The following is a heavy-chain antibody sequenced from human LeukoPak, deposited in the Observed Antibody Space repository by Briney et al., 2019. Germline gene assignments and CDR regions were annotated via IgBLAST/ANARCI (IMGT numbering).Heavy chain of an antibody. D-gene: IGHD2-15*01. Sequence: SETLSLTCTVSGNSISSYYWNWIRQPPGKGLEWIGYIDYTGSSNYNPSLKSRVSISVDTSKNQFSLKLSSVTAADTAVYYCARVASFYYYMDVWAKGTTVTVSS. CDR1: GNSISSYY. CDR2: IDYTGSS. CDR3: ARVASFYYYMDV. J-gene: IGHJ6*03. V-gene: IGHV4-59*01.